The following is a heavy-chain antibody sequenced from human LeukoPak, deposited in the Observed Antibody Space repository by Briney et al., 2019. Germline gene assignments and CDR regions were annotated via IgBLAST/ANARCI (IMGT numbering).Heavy chain of an antibody. Sequence: SETLSLTCTVSGGSISSYYWSWIRQPPGKGLEWIGYIYYRGSTNYNPSLKSRVTISVDTSKNQFSLKLNSVTAADTAVYYCARGRPFFDYWGQGTLVTVSS. CDR1: GGSISSYY. CDR2: IYYRGST. V-gene: IGHV4-59*01. CDR3: ARGRPFFDY. J-gene: IGHJ4*02.